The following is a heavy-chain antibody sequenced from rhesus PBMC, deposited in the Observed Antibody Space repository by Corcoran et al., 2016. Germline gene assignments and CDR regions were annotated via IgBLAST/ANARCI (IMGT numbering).Heavy chain of an antibody. CDR1: GGSISRSY. J-gene: IGHJ4*01. CDR3: AREGRRYSNYFDY. Sequence: QLQLQESGPGLVKPSETLSVTCAVSGGSISRSYWRWIRQAPGKGLEWIGYIFGGGSSTNYNPSLKSRVTLSVDTSKNQLSLKLSSVTTADTAVYYCAREGRRYSNYFDYWGQGVLVTVSS. CDR2: IFGGGSST. D-gene: IGHD5-24*01. V-gene: IGHV4-169*02.